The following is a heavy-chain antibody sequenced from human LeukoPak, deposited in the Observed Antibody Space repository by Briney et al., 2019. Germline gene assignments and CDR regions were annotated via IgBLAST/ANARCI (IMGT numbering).Heavy chain of an antibody. Sequence: SETLSLTCTVFGGSISNYYWSWIRKPPGKGLEWIGYIYYSGSTDYNPSLKSRVTISIDTPKNQFSLKLTSVTAADTAVYYCARGGDYDYVWGSYRSHFDYWGQGTLVTVSS. J-gene: IGHJ4*02. V-gene: IGHV4-59*01. CDR3: ARGGDYDYVWGSYRSHFDY. CDR2: IYYSGST. CDR1: GGSISNYY. D-gene: IGHD3-16*02.